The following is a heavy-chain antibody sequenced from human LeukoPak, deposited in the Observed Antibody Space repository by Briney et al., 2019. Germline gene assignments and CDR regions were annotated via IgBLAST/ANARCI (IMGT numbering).Heavy chain of an antibody. Sequence: PSETLSLTCSVSGGSISSDYWSWIRQPAGKGLEWIGRIYTSGSTNYNPSLESRVTMSVDTSKNQFSLELTSVTAADTTMYYCVRGASGLVVTGNGNWFDPWGQGTLVTVSS. CDR1: GGSISSDY. CDR3: VRGASGLVVTGNGNWFDP. J-gene: IGHJ5*02. CDR2: IYTSGST. V-gene: IGHV4-4*07. D-gene: IGHD3-9*01.